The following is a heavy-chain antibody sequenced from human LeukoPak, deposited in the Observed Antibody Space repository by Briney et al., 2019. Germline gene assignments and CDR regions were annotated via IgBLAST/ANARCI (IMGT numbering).Heavy chain of an antibody. V-gene: IGHV3-48*03. CDR2: ISTSGTTE. J-gene: IGHJ4*02. CDR1: GFTFSSYE. Sequence: PGGSLRLSCAASGFTFSSYEMSWVRQAPAKGLEWVSYISTSGTTEKYADSVKGRFTISRDNAKNSLYLQMYSLRAEDTAVYYCARGEQLNYFAYWGQGALVTVSS. CDR3: ARGEQLNYFAY. D-gene: IGHD1-26*01.